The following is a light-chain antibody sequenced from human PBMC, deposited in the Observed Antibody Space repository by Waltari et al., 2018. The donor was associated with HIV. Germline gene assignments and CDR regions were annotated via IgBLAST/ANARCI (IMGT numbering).Light chain of an antibody. J-gene: IGLJ2*01. CDR1: SSDVGGYDY. CDR3: SSYAGSNNLI. V-gene: IGLV2-8*01. Sequence: QSALTQPLSASGSPGQSVTISCTGTSSDVGGYDYVSWYQQHPGKAPKLMLYGVTKRPSGVPDRFSGSKSGSTASLTVSELEAEDEADYYCSSYAGSNNLIFGGGTKLTVL. CDR2: GVT.